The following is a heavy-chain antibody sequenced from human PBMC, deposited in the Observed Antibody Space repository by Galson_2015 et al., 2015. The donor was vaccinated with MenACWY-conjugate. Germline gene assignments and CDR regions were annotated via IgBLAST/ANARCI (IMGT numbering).Heavy chain of an antibody. CDR3: AKNENSLGMGFDY. J-gene: IGHJ4*02. V-gene: IGHV3-23*01. CDR2: ITTSRGTT. Sequence: SRNLSWSASGFTLSSSAMEWVLQAPGEGLEWVSAITTSRGTTHYAHPVKGRFTISRDTPKNTLYLHMDTLRAEDTVVDYCAKNENSLGMGFDYCCRGTLVTTVSS. D-gene: IGHD3-16*01. CDR1: GFTLSSSA.